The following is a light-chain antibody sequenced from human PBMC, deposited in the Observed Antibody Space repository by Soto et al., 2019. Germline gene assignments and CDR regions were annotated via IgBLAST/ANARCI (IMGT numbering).Light chain of an antibody. J-gene: IGLJ3*02. CDR2: GNT. V-gene: IGLV1-40*01. Sequence: QSALTQPPSVSGAPGQTVTISCTGSSSNIGAGFDVHWYQHVPGTAPKLLIYGNTDRPSGVPDRFSGSKSGTSASLAITGLQPDDEADYYCQSYDTSLSASGVFGGGTKVTVL. CDR3: QSYDTSLSASGV. CDR1: SSNIGAGFD.